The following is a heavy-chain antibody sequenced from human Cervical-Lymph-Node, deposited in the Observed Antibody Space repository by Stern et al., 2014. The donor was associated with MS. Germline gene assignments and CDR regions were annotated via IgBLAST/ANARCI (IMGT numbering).Heavy chain of an antibody. CDR1: GFTFSSYS. D-gene: IGHD3-22*01. J-gene: IGHJ4*02. CDR2: ISSGSSYI. V-gene: IGHV3-21*01. CDR3: ARYQYYYDSSGFDY. Sequence: EVQLVESGGGLVKPGGALRLSCAASGFTFSSYSMNWVRQAPGKGLEWVSSISSGSSYIYYADSVKGLFTISRDNAKNSLYLQMNSLRAEDTAVYYCARYQYYYDSSGFDYWGQGTLVTVSS.